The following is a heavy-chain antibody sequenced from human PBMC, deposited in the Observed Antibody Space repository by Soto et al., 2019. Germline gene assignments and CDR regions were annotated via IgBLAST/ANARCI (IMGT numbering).Heavy chain of an antibody. V-gene: IGHV1-18*01. Sequence: ASVKVSCKASGYTFTRYGISWVRQAPGQGLEWMGWISGYNGDTNYAQKFQGRVSMTIDTSKNTLYLQMDSLRAEDTAVYYCARDYWSQGYYCGMDVWGQGTTVTVSS. CDR2: ISGYNGDT. D-gene: IGHD2-15*01. CDR3: ARDYWSQGYYCGMDV. J-gene: IGHJ6*02. CDR1: GYTFTRYG.